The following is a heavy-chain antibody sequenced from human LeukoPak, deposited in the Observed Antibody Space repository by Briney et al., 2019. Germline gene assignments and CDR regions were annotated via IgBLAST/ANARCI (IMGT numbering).Heavy chain of an antibody. J-gene: IGHJ4*02. CDR3: ARGTWSSGMNMRGYYFDY. D-gene: IGHD3-22*01. V-gene: IGHV4-59*08. Sequence: SETLSLTCTVSAGSISTYYWTWIRQPPGKGLEWIGCVYYTGYTAYNPSLTSRVTISLDSSKNQFSLNLSSVTAADTAVYYCARGTWSSGMNMRGYYFDYWGREPWSPSPQ. CDR1: AGSISTYY. CDR2: VYYTGYT.